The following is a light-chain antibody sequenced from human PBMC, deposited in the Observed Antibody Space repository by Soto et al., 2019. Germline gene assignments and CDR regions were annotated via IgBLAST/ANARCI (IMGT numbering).Light chain of an antibody. J-gene: IGKJ1*01. CDR2: WAS. Sequence: DILMTQSPDSLAVSLGERATLNCKSSQSVLYSANNKNYLAWYQQKPGQPPKLLIYWASTRESGVPDRFSGSGSGTDFTLTISNLQAEDVAVYFCQQYYTTPRTFGQGTKVEIK. CDR1: QSVLYSANNKNY. CDR3: QQYYTTPRT. V-gene: IGKV4-1*01.